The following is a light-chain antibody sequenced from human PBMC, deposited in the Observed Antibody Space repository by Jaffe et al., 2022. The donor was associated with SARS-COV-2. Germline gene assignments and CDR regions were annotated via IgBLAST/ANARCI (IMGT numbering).Light chain of an antibody. J-gene: IGKJ2*01. CDR2: WAS. Sequence: DIVMTQSPDSLAVSLGERATINCKSSQSVLYSSNNKNYLAWYQHKAGQPPKLLIYWASTRESGVPDRFSGSGSGTDFTLTISSLQAEDLAVYYCQQYYSTPHTFGQGTKLEIK. CDR1: QSVLYSSNNKNY. V-gene: IGKV4-1*01. CDR3: QQYYSTPHT.